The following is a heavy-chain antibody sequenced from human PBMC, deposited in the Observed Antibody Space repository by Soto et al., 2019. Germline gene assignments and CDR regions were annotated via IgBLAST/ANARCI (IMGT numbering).Heavy chain of an antibody. V-gene: IGHV3-7*01. Sequence: GGSLRLSCAASGFTFNNYWMSWVRQAPGKGLEWVANIKQDGSEKYYVDSVKGRFTISRDNAKNSLYLQMNYLRAEDTAVYYCARIRNSGNYYYVDVWGKGTTVTVSS. J-gene: IGHJ6*03. CDR2: IKQDGSEK. D-gene: IGHD1-7*01. CDR3: ARIRNSGNYYYVDV. CDR1: GFTFNNYW.